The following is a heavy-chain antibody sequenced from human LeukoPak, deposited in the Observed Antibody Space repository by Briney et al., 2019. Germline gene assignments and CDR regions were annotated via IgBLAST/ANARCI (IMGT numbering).Heavy chain of an antibody. V-gene: IGHV3-30-3*01. J-gene: IGHJ4*02. CDR1: GFTFSSYA. Sequence: GGSLRLSCAASGFTFSSYAMHWVRQAPGKGLEWVAVISYDGSNKYYADSVKGRFTISRDNSKNTLYLQMNSLRAEDTAMYYCARGEADYYDSSGPFHYFDYWGQGTLVTVSS. CDR3: ARGEADYYDSSGPFHYFDY. D-gene: IGHD3-22*01. CDR2: ISYDGSNK.